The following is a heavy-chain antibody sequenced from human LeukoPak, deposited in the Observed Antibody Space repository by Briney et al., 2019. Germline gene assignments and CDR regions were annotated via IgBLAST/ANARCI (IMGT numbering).Heavy chain of an antibody. J-gene: IGHJ5*02. CDR1: GGTFSSYA. CDR2: IIPIFGTA. Sequence: SVKVSCKASGGTFSSYAISWVRQAPGQGLEWMGRIIPIFGTANYAQKFQGRVTITTDGSTSTAYMELSSLRSEDTAVYYCARDVRSGGINWFDPWGQGTLVTVSS. V-gene: IGHV1-69*05. CDR3: ARDVRSGGINWFDP. D-gene: IGHD2-15*01.